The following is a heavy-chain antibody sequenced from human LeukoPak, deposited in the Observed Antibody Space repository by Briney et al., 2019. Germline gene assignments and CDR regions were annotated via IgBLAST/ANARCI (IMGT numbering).Heavy chain of an antibody. CDR3: ARTYYYDSSGYFVYYYYYMDV. D-gene: IGHD3-22*01. V-gene: IGHV3-74*01. CDR1: GFTVSSNY. Sequence: GGSLRLSCAASGFTVSSNYMSWVRQAPGKGLEWVSRINSDGSSTSYADSVKGRFTISRDNAKNTLYLQMNSLRAEDTAVYYCARTYYYDSSGYFVYYYYYMDVWGKGTTVTVSS. CDR2: INSDGSST. J-gene: IGHJ6*03.